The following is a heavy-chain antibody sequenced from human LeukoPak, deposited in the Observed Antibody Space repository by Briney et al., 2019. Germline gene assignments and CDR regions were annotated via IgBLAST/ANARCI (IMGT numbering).Heavy chain of an antibody. CDR3: AREAGYASGMNDAFDI. D-gene: IGHD3-10*01. CDR2: ISAYNGNT. CDR1: GYTFTSYG. V-gene: IGHV1-18*01. Sequence: EASVKVSCKASGYTFTSYGISWVRQAPGQGLEWMGWISAYNGNTNYAQKLQGRVTMTTDTSTSTAYMELRSLRSDDTAVYYCAREAGYASGMNDAFDIWGQGTMVTVPS. J-gene: IGHJ3*02.